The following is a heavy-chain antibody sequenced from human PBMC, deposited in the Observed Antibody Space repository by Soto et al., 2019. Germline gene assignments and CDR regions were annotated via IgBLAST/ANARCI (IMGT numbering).Heavy chain of an antibody. V-gene: IGHV3-11*01. CDR1: GFTFSDYY. CDR2: ISSSGSTI. D-gene: IGHD3-3*01. Sequence: GGSLRLSCAASGFTFSDYYMSWIRQAPGKGLEWVSYISSSGSTIYYADSVKGRFTISRDNAKNSLYLQMNSLRAEDTAVYYCARATRYYDFLGDYYYYGMDVWGQGTTVTVSS. J-gene: IGHJ6*02. CDR3: ARATRYYDFLGDYYYYGMDV.